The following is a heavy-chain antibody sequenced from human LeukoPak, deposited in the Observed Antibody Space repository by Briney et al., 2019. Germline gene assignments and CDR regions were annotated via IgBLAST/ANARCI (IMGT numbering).Heavy chain of an antibody. Sequence: ASVKVSCKVSGYTLTESSMHWVRQAPGKGLEWMGGFDPEDGETIYAQKFQGRVTMTEDTSTDTAYMELSRLRSDDTAVYYCARRYYYDSSGFPLDYWGQGTLVTVSS. CDR3: ARRYYYDSSGFPLDY. D-gene: IGHD3-22*01. J-gene: IGHJ4*02. V-gene: IGHV1-24*01. CDR2: FDPEDGET. CDR1: GYTLTESS.